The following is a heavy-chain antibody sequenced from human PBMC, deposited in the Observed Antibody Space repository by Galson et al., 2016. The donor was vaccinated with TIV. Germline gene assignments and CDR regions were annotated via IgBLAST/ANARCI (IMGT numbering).Heavy chain of an antibody. CDR1: GGTFSSYA. J-gene: IGHJ3*02. V-gene: IGHV1-69*13. D-gene: IGHD5-18*01. CDR3: ASPSRPPREIHLWSPNDAFDI. Sequence: SVKVSCKASGGTFSSYAVNWVRQAPGQGLEWMGGIIPIFGTANYAQKFQGRVTITADESTSTAYMELSSLRSEDTAVYYCASPSRPPREIHLWSPNDAFDIWGQGTMVTVSS. CDR2: IIPIFGTA.